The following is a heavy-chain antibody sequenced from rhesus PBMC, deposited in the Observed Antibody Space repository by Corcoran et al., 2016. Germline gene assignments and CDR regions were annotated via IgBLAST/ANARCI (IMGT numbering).Heavy chain of an antibody. CDR1: GGPISSNY. J-gene: IGHJ4*01. Sequence: QLQLQESGPGLVKPSETLSLTCAVSGGPISSNYWSWIRQPPGKGLEGIGRISGSGGSTDYNPSLRSRVTISTDTSKNQFSLKLSSVTAADTAVYYCAIIYEDDYGYYYTGYFDYWGQGVLVTVSS. D-gene: IGHD3-9*01. V-gene: IGHV4-173*01. CDR3: AIIYEDDYGYYYTGYFDY. CDR2: ISGSGGST.